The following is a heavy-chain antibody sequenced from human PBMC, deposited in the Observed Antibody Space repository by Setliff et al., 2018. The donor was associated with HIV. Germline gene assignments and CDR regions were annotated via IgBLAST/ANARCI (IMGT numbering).Heavy chain of an antibody. Sequence: ETLSLTCDVSGGSISSFNWWSWVRQSPGKGLEWVSAISGSGGSTYYADSVKGRFTISRDNSKNTLYLQMNSLRAEDTAVYYCAKDPAVRGSTFDSWGQGTLVTVSS. CDR2: ISGSGGST. CDR3: AKDPAVRGSTFDS. D-gene: IGHD3-10*01. CDR1: GGSISSFN. J-gene: IGHJ4*02. V-gene: IGHV3-23*01.